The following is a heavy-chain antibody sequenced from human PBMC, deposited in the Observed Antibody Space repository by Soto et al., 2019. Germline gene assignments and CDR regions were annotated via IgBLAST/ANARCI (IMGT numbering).Heavy chain of an antibody. CDR2: INPNSGGT. Sequence: ASVKVSCKASGYTFTGYYMHWVLQAPGQGLEWMGWINPNSGGTNYAQKFQGRVTMTRDTSISTAYMELSRLRSDDTAVYYCARERGYSSSPASWGQGTLVTVSS. V-gene: IGHV1-2*02. D-gene: IGHD6-13*01. CDR1: GYTFTGYY. J-gene: IGHJ5*02. CDR3: ARERGYSSSPAS.